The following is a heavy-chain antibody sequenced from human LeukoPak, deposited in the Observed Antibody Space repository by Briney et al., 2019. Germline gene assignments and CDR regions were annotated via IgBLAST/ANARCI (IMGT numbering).Heavy chain of an antibody. V-gene: IGHV1-24*01. J-gene: IGHJ4*02. CDR3: ATDRGVAAAGLDY. CDR2: FDPEDGET. CDR1: GYTLTELS. Sequence: VASVKVSCKVSGYTLTELSMHWVRQAPGKGLEWMGGFDPEDGETIYAQKFQGRVTMTEGTSTDTAYMELSSLRSEDTAVYYCATDRGVAAAGLDYWGQGTLVTVSS. D-gene: IGHD6-13*01.